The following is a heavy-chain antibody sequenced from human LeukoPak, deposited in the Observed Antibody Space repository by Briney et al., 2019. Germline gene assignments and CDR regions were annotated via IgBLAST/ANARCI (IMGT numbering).Heavy chain of an antibody. V-gene: IGHV4-59*11. CDR2: VFYGGSDNSDI. CDR3: ASSYYDSSEYQNWFDP. CDR1: GGSISSHY. D-gene: IGHD3-22*01. J-gene: IGHJ5*02. Sequence: SETLSLTCSVSGGSISSHYWSWIRQPPGKGLEWIGYVFYGGSDNSDINYNPSLKTRVIISLDTSKNQFSLKMTSVTAADTAVYYCASSYYDSSEYQNWFDPWGQGTLVTVSS.